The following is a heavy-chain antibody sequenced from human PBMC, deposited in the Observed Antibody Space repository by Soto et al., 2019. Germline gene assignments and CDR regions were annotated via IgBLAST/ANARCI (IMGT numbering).Heavy chain of an antibody. J-gene: IGHJ6*02. CDR1: GDTFTNYG. V-gene: IGHV1-18*01. CDR2: ISAYNGNT. Sequence: ASVKVSCKASGDTFTNYGITWVRQAPGQGLEWMGWISAYNGNTNYAQKLQGRVAMTTDTSASTAYMELRSLRSDDTAVYYCARERGIWSGYYGYYYYGMDVWGQGTTVTVSS. CDR3: ARERGIWSGYYGYYYYGMDV. D-gene: IGHD3-3*01.